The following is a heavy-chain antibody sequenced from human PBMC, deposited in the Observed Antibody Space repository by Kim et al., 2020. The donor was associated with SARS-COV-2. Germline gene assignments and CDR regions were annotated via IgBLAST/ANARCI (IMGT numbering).Heavy chain of an antibody. CDR2: IRSSSTYI. J-gene: IGHJ6*02. D-gene: IGHD6-13*01. CDR1: GFTFRSYS. Sequence: GGSLRLSCAASGFTFRSYSITRVRQAPGNGLECVSFIRSSSTYIYYTDQVKGRFTISRDNAKNSLDLHMNSLRAEDTAVYYCASDLVRRGVVDACGRGTTVTPSS. V-gene: IGHV3-21*01. CDR3: ASDLVRRGVVDA.